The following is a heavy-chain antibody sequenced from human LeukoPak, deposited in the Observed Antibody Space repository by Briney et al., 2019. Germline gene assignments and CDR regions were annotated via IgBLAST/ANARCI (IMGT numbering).Heavy chain of an antibody. CDR2: IYPHSGGT. J-gene: IGHJ3*02. CDR3: ARVDRLYDRTYPAAYDI. CDR1: GYKYSDYY. D-gene: IGHD3-22*01. V-gene: IGHV1-2*02. Sequence: ASVKVSRKSSGYKYSDYYIHWVRHAPGQGLEWVGWIYPHSGGTRYAPKFQGRVTMSSDTSINTAYMEWRSLRSDDTAVLYCARVDRLYDRTYPAAYDIWGQGTRVTVSS.